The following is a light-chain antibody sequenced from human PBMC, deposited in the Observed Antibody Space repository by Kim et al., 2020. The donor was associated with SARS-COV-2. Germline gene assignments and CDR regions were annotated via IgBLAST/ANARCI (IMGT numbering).Light chain of an antibody. CDR2: GAS. CDR1: QSVSST. Sequence: EIVMTHSPANLSVSPGERATLSCRASQSVSSTLAWYQQKPGQAPRLLIYGASTRATGLPARFSGSGSGTEFTLTISSLQSEDFAVYYCQQYNNWPRTFGQGTKVEIK. CDR3: QQYNNWPRT. J-gene: IGKJ1*01. V-gene: IGKV3-15*01.